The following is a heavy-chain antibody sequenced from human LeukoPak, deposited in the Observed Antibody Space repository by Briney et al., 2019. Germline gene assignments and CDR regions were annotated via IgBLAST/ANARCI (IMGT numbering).Heavy chain of an antibody. J-gene: IGHJ6*04. Sequence: SQTLSLTCTVSGGSISSGGYYWSWIRQHPVKGLEWIGYIYYSGSTYYNPSLKSRVTISVDTSKNQFSLKLSSVTAAATAVYYCARDAMVRGVPLYYYGMDVWGKGTTVTVSS. D-gene: IGHD3-10*01. CDR2: IYYSGST. CDR1: GGSISSGGYY. CDR3: ARDAMVRGVPLYYYGMDV. V-gene: IGHV4-31*03.